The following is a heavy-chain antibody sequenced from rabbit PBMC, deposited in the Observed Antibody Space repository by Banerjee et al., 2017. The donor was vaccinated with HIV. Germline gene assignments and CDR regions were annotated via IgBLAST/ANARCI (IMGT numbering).Heavy chain of an antibody. CDR3: VRSRRDWLDL. J-gene: IGHJ5*01. CDR1: GFSFSSSYC. D-gene: IGHD5-1*01. Sequence: QEQLEESGGGLVKPGASLTLTCTASGFSFSSSYCICWVRQAPGKGPEWVACSYAGSSGDTYYASGAKGRFTISKTSSATVTLQMTSLTGADTAADFGVRSRRDWLDLWGPGTLVTVS. CDR2: SYAGSSGDT. V-gene: IGHV1S45*01.